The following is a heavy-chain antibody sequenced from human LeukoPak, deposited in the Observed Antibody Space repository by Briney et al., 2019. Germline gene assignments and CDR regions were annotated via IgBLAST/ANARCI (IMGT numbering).Heavy chain of an antibody. CDR1: GGSISSYY. J-gene: IGHJ6*02. D-gene: IGHD3-3*01. Sequence: SETLSLTCTVSGGSISSYYWSWIRQPPGKGLEWIGYINYSGSTNYNPCLKSRVTVSLDASTNQFSLKLTSVTAAGTAVYYCARVDYDFWSGSTNGMDVWGQGTTVTVSS. CDR3: ARVDYDFWSGSTNGMDV. CDR2: INYSGST. V-gene: IGHV4-59*01.